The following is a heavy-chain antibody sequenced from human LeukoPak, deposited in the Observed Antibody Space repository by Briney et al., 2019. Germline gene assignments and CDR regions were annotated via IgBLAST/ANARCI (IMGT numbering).Heavy chain of an antibody. CDR3: ARGPFSRDNFDY. D-gene: IGHD5-24*01. CDR1: GFTLKNYW. CDR2: IKKDGSEE. V-gene: IGHV3-7*03. Sequence: GGSLRLSCAASGFTLKNYWLSWVGQAPGKGLEWVADIKKDGSEEYYVDSVKGRFTISRDNAKNSLFLQMSSLRAEDTAIYYCARGPFSRDNFDYWGQGTLLTVSS. J-gene: IGHJ4*02.